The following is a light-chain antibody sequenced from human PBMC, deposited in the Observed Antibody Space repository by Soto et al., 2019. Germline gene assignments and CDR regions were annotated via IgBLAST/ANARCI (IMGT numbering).Light chain of an antibody. CDR1: QSVSSNY. J-gene: IGKJ1*01. CDR2: DAS. CDR3: QQYAHSPRT. V-gene: IGKV3-20*01. Sequence: EIVLTQSPGTLSLSPGERVTLSCRASQSVSSNYFAWYQQKPGQAPRLLMYDASTRAAGVPDRFSGSGSGTDFTFTISGLEPEDFAVYYCQQYAHSPRTFGQGTKVESK.